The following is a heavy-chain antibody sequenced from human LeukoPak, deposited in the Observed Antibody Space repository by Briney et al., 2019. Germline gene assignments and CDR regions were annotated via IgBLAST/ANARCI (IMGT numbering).Heavy chain of an antibody. V-gene: IGHV7-4-1*02. CDR3: AREGGITGTIIVGPDY. CDR2: INTNTGNP. Sequence: GASVKVSCKASGYTFTSYGISWVRQAPGQGLEWMGWINTNTGNPTYAQGFTGRFVFSLDTSVSTAYLQISSLKAEDTAVYYCAREGGITGTIIVGPDYWGQGTLVTVSS. D-gene: IGHD1-7*01. J-gene: IGHJ4*02. CDR1: GYTFTSYG.